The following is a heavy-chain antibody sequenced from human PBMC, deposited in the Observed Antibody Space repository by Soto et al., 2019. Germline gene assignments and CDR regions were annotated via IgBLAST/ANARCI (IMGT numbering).Heavy chain of an antibody. CDR1: GGSISSYY. D-gene: IGHD3-10*01. Sequence: SETLSLTCTVSGGSISSYYWSWIRQPPGKGLEWIGYIYYSGSTNYNPSLKSRVTISVDTSKNQFSLKLSSVTAADTAVYYCAGGAGSYYTPPIDYWGQGTLVTVSS. V-gene: IGHV4-59*01. CDR2: IYYSGST. CDR3: AGGAGSYYTPPIDY. J-gene: IGHJ4*02.